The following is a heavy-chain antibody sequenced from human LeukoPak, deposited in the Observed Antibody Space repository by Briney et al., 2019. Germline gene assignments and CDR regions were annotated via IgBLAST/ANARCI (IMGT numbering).Heavy chain of an antibody. Sequence: PSETLSLTCTVSGYSISSGYYWGWIRQPPGKGLEWIGYIYYSGSTNYNPSLKSRVTISVDTSTNQFSLKLSSVTAADTAVYYCARVETGWFDPWGQGTLVTVSS. CDR2: IYYSGST. CDR3: ARVETGWFDP. J-gene: IGHJ5*02. V-gene: IGHV4-38-2*02. CDR1: GYSISSGYY. D-gene: IGHD5-24*01.